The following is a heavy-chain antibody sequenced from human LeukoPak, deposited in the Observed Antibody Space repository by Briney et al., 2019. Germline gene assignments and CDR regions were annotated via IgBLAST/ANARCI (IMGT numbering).Heavy chain of an antibody. CDR3: VRTWGSGYSAPPGD. CDR1: GFTFSSYG. Sequence: GGSLRLSCAASGFTFSSYGMHWVRQAPGKGLEWVAFIRFDGANKYYGDSVKGRFTISRDNSKNTLYVQMNSLRAEDTAVYYCVRTWGSGYSAPPGDWGQGSLVTVSS. CDR2: IRFDGANK. D-gene: IGHD6-13*01. V-gene: IGHV3-30*02. J-gene: IGHJ4*02.